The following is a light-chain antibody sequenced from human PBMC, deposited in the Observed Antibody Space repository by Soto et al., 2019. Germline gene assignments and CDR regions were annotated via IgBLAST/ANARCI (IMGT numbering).Light chain of an antibody. Sequence: NFMLTQPHSVSESPGKTVTISCTRSSGSIASNHVQWFRQRPGSDPNTVIYEDYQRPSGGPDRFSCSIDSSSTSASLTISGLKTEDEADYYCQSFDSTNWVFGGGTQLTVL. J-gene: IGLJ3*02. CDR2: EDY. CDR3: QSFDSTNWV. CDR1: SGSIASNH. V-gene: IGLV6-57*03.